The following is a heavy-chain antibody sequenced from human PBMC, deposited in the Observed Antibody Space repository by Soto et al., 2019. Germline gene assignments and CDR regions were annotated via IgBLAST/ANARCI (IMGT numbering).Heavy chain of an antibody. CDR1: GYSFTSCW. CDR3: ASLVATIDSYYYYGMDV. D-gene: IGHD5-12*01. V-gene: IGHV5-10-1*01. CDR2: IDPSDSYT. J-gene: IGHJ6*02. Sequence: GESLKISCKGSGYSFTSCWISWVRQMPGKGLEWMGRIDPSDSYTNYSPSFQGHVTISADKSISTAYLQWSSLKASDTAMYYCASLVATIDSYYYYGMDVWGQGTTVTVS.